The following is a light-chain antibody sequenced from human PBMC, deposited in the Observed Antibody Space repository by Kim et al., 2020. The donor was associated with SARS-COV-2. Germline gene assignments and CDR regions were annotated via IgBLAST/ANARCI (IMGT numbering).Light chain of an antibody. J-gene: IGLJ3*02. CDR3: QVWDSSTV. CDR2: RNS. V-gene: IGLV3-9*01. CDR1: NIGRKN. Sequence: SYELTQPLSVSVALGQTARITCGGNNIGRKNVHWYQQKPGQAPVLVIYRNSDRPSGIPERFSGSNSGNTATLSISRAQVGDEADYYCQVWDSSTVFGGGT.